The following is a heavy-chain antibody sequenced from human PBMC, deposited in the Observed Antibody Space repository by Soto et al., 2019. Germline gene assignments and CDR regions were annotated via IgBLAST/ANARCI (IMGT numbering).Heavy chain of an antibody. Sequence: EVQLLEAGGGLVKPGGSLRLSCVASGFTFGSYAMSWVRQAPGQGLDWVSTISGGDTTQYAESVKGRFTISRDKAKNTLYLQINTLRVEDTAEYYGAPGWDMATLWTDWGQGTLVTVSS. J-gene: IGHJ4*02. CDR2: ISGGDTT. CDR3: APGWDMATLWTD. D-gene: IGHD2-21*01. V-gene: IGHV3-23*01. CDR1: GFTFGSYA.